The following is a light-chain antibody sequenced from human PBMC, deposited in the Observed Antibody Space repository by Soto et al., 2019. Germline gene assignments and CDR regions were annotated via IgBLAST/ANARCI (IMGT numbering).Light chain of an antibody. Sequence: EIVLTQSPATLSLSPGESATLTCRASQSVSSYLAWYQQKPGQAPRLLIYDASNRATGIPARFSGSGSGTDLTLTISSLEPEDFAAYYCQQRSNWPPATFGQGTKVDIK. CDR2: DAS. V-gene: IGKV3-11*01. CDR1: QSVSSY. J-gene: IGKJ1*01. CDR3: QQRSNWPPAT.